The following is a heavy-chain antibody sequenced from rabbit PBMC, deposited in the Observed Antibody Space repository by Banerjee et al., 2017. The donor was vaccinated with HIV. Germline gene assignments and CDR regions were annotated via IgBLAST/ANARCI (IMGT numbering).Heavy chain of an antibody. Sequence: QSLEESGGDLVKPGASLTLTCTASGFSFSASYYMCWVRQAPGKGLEWIACIYGGSSGTTYYATWAKGRFTISKTSSTTVTLQMTSLTTADTATYFCARYLYDDYFNLWGPGTLVTVS. CDR3: ARYLYDDYFNL. D-gene: IGHD2-1*01. V-gene: IGHV1S40*01. CDR1: GFSFSASYY. J-gene: IGHJ4*01. CDR2: IYGGSSGTT.